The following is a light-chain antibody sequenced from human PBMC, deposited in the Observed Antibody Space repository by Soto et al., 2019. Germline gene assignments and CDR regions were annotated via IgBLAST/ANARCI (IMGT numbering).Light chain of an antibody. CDR2: TAS. V-gene: IGKV1-39*01. CDR1: QSISSF. Sequence: DIQMTQSPSSLSASVGDRVTITCRASQSISSFLTWYQQKPGKAPYLLIYTASSLQSGVPSRFSGSGSGTDFTLTITSLQPNDFAAYYCQQTYSTPQAFGQGTKVEL. J-gene: IGKJ1*01. CDR3: QQTYSTPQA.